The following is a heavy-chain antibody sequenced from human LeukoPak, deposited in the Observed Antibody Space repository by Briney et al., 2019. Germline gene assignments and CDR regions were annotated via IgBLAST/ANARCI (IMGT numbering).Heavy chain of an antibody. CDR1: GFTFSSYG. J-gene: IGHJ4*02. Sequence: PGGSLRLSCGASGFTFSSYGMHWVRQAPGKGLEWVAVISYDGSNKYYADSVKGRFTISRDNSKNTLYLQMNSLRAEDTAVYYCAKGGSLDYDFWSGCGGYFDYWGQGTLVTVSS. V-gene: IGHV3-30*18. D-gene: IGHD3-3*01. CDR2: ISYDGSNK. CDR3: AKGGSLDYDFWSGCGGYFDY.